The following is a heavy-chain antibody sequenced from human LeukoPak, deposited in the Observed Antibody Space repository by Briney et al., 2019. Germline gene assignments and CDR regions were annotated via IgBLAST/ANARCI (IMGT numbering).Heavy chain of an antibody. J-gene: IGHJ4*02. CDR1: GGTFSSYA. CDR3: AVGYCSGGSCYSIDY. D-gene: IGHD2-15*01. V-gene: IGHV1-69*01. Sequence: SVKVSCKASGGTFSSYAISWVRQAPGQGLEWMGGIIPIFGTANYAQKFQGRVTITADESTSAAYMELSSLRSEDTAVYYCAVGYCSGGSCYSIDYWGQGTLVTVSS. CDR2: IIPIFGTA.